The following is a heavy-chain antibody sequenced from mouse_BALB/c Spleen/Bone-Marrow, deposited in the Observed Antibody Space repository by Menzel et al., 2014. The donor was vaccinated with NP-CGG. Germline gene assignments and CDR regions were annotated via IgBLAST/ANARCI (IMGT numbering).Heavy chain of an antibody. CDR1: GYTFTNFW. J-gene: IGHJ4*01. D-gene: IGHD2-3*01. CDR3: ARYDYAMDY. Sequence: DLVKPGASAKLSCKASGYTFTNFWINWIKQRPGQGLEWIGRIAPGTGTTYYNEMFKGKATLTVDTSSSTAYIQLSSLSSEDSAVYFCARYDYAMDYWGQGPSVTVPS. V-gene: IGHV1S41*01. CDR2: IAPGTGTT.